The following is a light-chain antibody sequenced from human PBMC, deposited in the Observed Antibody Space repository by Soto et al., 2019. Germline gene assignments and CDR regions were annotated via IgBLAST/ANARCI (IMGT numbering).Light chain of an antibody. CDR3: SSYTSSRTLV. J-gene: IGLJ1*01. V-gene: IGLV2-14*01. CDR1: SSDVGAYDY. Sequence: QSALAQPASVSGSPGQSITISCTGTSSDVGAYDYVSWYQQHPGKAPKLMIYEVSNRPSGVSHRFSDSKSDNTASLTISGLQTDAEADYYCSSYTSSRTLVFGTGTKVTVL. CDR2: EVS.